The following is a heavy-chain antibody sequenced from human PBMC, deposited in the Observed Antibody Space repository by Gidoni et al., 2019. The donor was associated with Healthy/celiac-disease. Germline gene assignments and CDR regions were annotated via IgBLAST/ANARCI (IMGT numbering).Heavy chain of an antibody. D-gene: IGHD3-16*01. CDR2: IWYDGSNK. J-gene: IGHJ5*02. V-gene: IGHV3-33*06. CDR1: GFTFSSYG. Sequence: QVQPVHSGRCVFQSVRSLRLACAASGFTFSSYGMDWVRKARGKGLEWMEVIWYDGSNKYKAEAVKKRFTTSRDNSKNTVYMQMNSLGAEETTVYNGTKDDQGELDPWGQGTMVTVSS. CDR3: TKDDQGELDP.